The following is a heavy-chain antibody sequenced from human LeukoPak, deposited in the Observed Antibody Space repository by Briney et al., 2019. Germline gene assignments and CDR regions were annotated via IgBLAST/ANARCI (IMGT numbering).Heavy chain of an antibody. CDR2: IKQDGSEK. V-gene: IGHV3-7*01. CDR1: GFTLSYYW. D-gene: IGHD3-10*01. J-gene: IGHJ4*02. CDR3: ARTIGYGSGNDQAGG. Sequence: GGSLRLSCAASGFTLSYYWMSWVRQAPGQGLEWVANIKQDGSEKYYVDSVKGRFTISRDNAKNSLYLQMNGLRAEDTAVYYCARTIGYGSGNDQAGGWGPGTLVSVSS.